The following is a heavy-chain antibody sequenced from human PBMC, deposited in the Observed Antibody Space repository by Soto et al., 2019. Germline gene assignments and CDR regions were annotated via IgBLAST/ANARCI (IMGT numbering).Heavy chain of an antibody. CDR1: GGSISSGGYY. CDR2: IYYSGST. V-gene: IGHV4-31*03. J-gene: IGHJ6*02. Sequence: QVQLQESGPGLVKPSQNLSLTCTVSGGSISSGGYYWSWIRQHPGKGLEWIGYIYYSGSTYYNPSLQSRVTISVDTSKNQFSLKLSSVTAADTAVYYCAREFKWFGEFQPRGRYYYGMDVWGQGTTVTVSS. D-gene: IGHD3-10*01. CDR3: AREFKWFGEFQPRGRYYYGMDV.